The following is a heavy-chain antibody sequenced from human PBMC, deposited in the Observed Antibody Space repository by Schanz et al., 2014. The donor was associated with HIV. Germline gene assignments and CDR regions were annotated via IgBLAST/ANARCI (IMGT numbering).Heavy chain of an antibody. CDR2: ISWNSGSI. CDR3: ATAHYESNIPYF. J-gene: IGHJ4*02. Sequence: EVQLVESGGGSVQPGRSLRLSCKASGFTFDDCAMHWVRQVPQKGLEWVSGISWNSGSIGYADSVKGRFTISRDNSKNTLFLQMNSLRAEDTAFYYCATAHYESNIPYFWGQGTLVTVSS. CDR1: GFTFDDCA. D-gene: IGHD3-22*01. V-gene: IGHV3-9*01.